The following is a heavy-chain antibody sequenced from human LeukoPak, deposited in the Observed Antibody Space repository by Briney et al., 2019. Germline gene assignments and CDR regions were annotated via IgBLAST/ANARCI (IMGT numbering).Heavy chain of an antibody. CDR1: GFTFSSYC. D-gene: IGHD1-26*01. CDR3: AKGGSPGGPVDY. V-gene: IGHV3-30*18. J-gene: IGHJ4*02. CDR2: ISYDGSNK. Sequence: GRSLRLFCAASGFTFSSYCMHWVRQAPGKWLEWVAVISYDGSNKYYADSVKGRFTISRDNSKNTLYLQMNSLRAEDTAVYYCAKGGSPGGPVDYWGQGTLVTVSS.